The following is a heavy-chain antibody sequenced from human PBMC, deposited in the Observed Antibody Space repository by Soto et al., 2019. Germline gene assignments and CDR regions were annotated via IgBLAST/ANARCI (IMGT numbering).Heavy chain of an antibody. CDR3: ARLGSYYDFWSGTGYYYYMDV. V-gene: IGHV1-18*01. D-gene: IGHD3-3*01. Sequence: ASVKVSCKASGYAFTSYGISWVRQAPGQGLEWMGWISAYNGNTNYAQKLQGRVTMTTDTSTSTAYMELRSLRSDDTAVYYFARLGSYYDFWSGTGYYYYMDVWGKGTTVTVSS. CDR2: ISAYNGNT. CDR1: GYAFTSYG. J-gene: IGHJ6*03.